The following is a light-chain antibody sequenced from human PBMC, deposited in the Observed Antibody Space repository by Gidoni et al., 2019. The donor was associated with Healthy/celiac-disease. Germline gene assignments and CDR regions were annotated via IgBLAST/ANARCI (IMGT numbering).Light chain of an antibody. J-gene: IGKJ1*01. V-gene: IGKV1-5*03. CDR1: PSISSW. CDR3: QQYNSYPWT. CDR2: KAS. Sequence: DIQMTQSPSTLSASVGDRVTITCRASPSISSWFAWYQQKPGKAPKLLIYKASSLESGVPSRFSGRGSGTEFTLTISSLQPDDFATYYCQQYNSYPWTFGQGTKVEIK.